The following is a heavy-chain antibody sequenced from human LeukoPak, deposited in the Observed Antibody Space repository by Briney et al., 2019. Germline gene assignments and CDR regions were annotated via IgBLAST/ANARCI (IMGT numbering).Heavy chain of an antibody. CDR2: IYHSGST. V-gene: IGHV4-30-2*01. CDR3: ARYGTQDYYDSSGRFDY. J-gene: IGHJ4*02. D-gene: IGHD3-22*01. Sequence: SETLSLTCAVSGGSISSGGYSWSWIRQPPGKGLEWIGCIYHSGSTYYNPSLKSRVTISVDRSKNQFSLKLSSVTAADTAVYYCARYGTQDYYDSSGRFDYWGQGTLVTVSS. CDR1: GGSISSGGYS.